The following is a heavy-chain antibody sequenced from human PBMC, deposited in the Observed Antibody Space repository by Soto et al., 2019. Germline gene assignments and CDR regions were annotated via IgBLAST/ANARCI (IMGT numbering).Heavy chain of an antibody. CDR1: GFSLSTSGVG. D-gene: IGHD5-18*01. CDR3: AHRSGDTAIGGLDAFDN. V-gene: IGHV2-5*02. CDR2: IYWDDDK. J-gene: IGHJ3*02. Sequence: QITLKESGPTLVKPTETLTLICTFSGFSLSTSGVGVGWIRQPPGKALEWLALIYWDDDKRYSPSLKSRLTITKDTSKNQVVLTTTNMDPVDTATYYCAHRSGDTAIGGLDAFDNWGQGTMVTVSS.